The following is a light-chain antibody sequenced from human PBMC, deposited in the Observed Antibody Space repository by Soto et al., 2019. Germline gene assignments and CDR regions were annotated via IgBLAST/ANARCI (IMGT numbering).Light chain of an antibody. CDR3: QQYGSSPLT. J-gene: IGKJ4*01. CDR2: GAS. CDR1: LSVWSSY. V-gene: IGKV3-20*01. Sequence: EIVLTQSPGTLSLSPGERATLSCRASLSVWSSYLAWYQQKPGQAPRLLIYGASSRATGIPDRFSGSGSGTDFTLTISRLEPEDFAVYYCQQYGSSPLTFGGGTKVEIK.